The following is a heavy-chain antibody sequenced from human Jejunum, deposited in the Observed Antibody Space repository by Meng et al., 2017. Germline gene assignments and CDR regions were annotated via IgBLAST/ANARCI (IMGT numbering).Heavy chain of an antibody. J-gene: IGHJ4*02. Sequence: GESLKISCAASGFAFSSHWMSWVRQAPGKGLEWVASINQDESEKNYVDSVKGRFTISRDNAKNSLSLQMNSLRGEDTAVYYCARGHKWGQGTLVTVSS. V-gene: IGHV3-7*04. CDR1: GFAFSSHW. CDR3: ARGHK. CDR2: INQDESEK.